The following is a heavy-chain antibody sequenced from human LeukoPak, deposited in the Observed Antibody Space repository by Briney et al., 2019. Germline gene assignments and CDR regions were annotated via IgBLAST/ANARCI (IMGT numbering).Heavy chain of an antibody. CDR3: VVVSYYYDTSGYVDS. V-gene: IGHV3-74*01. J-gene: IGHJ4*02. CDR2: ISTDGDST. D-gene: IGHD3-22*01. Sequence: GGSLRLSCAASGFTFRSFWMHWVRQGPGKGLEWVSYISTDGDSTNYADSVKGRFAVSSDNAKNTLYLQMNSLRAEDTAVYYCVVVSYYYDTSGYVDSWGQGTLVTVSS. CDR1: GFTFRSFW.